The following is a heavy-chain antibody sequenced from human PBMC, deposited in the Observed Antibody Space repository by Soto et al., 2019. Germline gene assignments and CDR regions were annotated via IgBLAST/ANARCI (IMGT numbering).Heavy chain of an antibody. CDR3: ARGRIAAADHFDY. Sequence: GGSLRLSCAASGFPVSSNYMSWVRQAPGKGLEWVSVIYSGGSTSYADSVKGRFTISRDNSKNTVYIQMNSLRAEDTAVYYCARGRIAAADHFDYWGQGTLVTVSS. CDR1: GFPVSSNY. J-gene: IGHJ4*02. CDR2: IYSGGST. D-gene: IGHD6-13*01. V-gene: IGHV3-66*01.